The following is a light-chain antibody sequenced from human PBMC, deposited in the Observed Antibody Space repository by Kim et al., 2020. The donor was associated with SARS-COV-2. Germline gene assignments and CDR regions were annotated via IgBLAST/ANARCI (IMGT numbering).Light chain of an antibody. CDR3: HQTSSLPRT. V-gene: IGKV6-21*01. Sequence: SVIPKEKVILTCRASQGIGNSLHWYQQKPGQSPKLLVKYASQSFSGVPSRFSGSGAGTDFTLTIDGLEPEDVATYYCHQTSSLPRTFGQGTKLEI. J-gene: IGKJ2*01. CDR1: QGIGNS. CDR2: YAS.